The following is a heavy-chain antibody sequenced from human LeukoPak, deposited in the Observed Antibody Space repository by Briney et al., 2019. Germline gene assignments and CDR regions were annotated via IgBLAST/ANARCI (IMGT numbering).Heavy chain of an antibody. D-gene: IGHD3-22*01. CDR1: GGSNSSGGYS. CDR3: AGGSSSYYYDSSGYPHDDAFDI. Sequence: SQTLSLTCAVSGGSNSSGGYSWSWIRQPPGKGLEWIGYIYHSGSTYYNPSLKSRVTISVDRSKNQFSLKLSSVTAADTAVYYCAGGSSSYYYDSSGYPHDDAFDIWGQGTMVTVSS. CDR2: IYHSGST. V-gene: IGHV4-30-2*01. J-gene: IGHJ3*02.